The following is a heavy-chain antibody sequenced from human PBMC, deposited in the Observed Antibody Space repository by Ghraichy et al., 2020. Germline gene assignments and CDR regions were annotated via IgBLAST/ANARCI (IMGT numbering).Heavy chain of an antibody. V-gene: IGHV4-59*01. CDR2: IYYSGST. Sequence: SQTLSLTCTVSGGSISSYYWSWIRQPPGKGLEWIGYIYYSGSTNYNPSLKSRVTISVDTSKNQFSLKLSSVTAADTAVYYCAREAVEYSSSSGYYYYMDVWGKGTTVTVSS. CDR3: AREAVEYSSSSGYYYYMDV. J-gene: IGHJ6*03. D-gene: IGHD6-6*01. CDR1: GGSISSYY.